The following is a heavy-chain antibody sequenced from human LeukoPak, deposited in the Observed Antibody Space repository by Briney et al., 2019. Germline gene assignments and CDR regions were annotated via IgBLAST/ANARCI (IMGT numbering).Heavy chain of an antibody. CDR1: GGSISSGDYY. D-gene: IGHD2-21*02. Sequence: MPSQTLSLTCTVSGGSISSGDYYWSWIRQPPGKGLEWIGYIYYSGSTYYNPSLKSRVTISVDTSKNQFSLKLSSVTAADTAVYYCARVRDLYYYYYGMDVWGQGTTVTVSS. V-gene: IGHV4-30-4*01. CDR3: ARVRDLYYYYYGMDV. J-gene: IGHJ6*02. CDR2: IYYSGST.